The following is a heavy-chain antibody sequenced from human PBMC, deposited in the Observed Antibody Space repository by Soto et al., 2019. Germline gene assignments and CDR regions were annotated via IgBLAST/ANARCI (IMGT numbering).Heavy chain of an antibody. D-gene: IGHD2-21*02. CDR2: VGGSGGTT. CDR1: GFTFSSSA. CDR3: AKNCGGDCYTNFDF. V-gene: IGHV3-23*01. J-gene: IGHJ4*02. Sequence: EVQLLESGGGLVQPGGSLRLSCAASGFTFSSSAMSWVRQAPGMGLEWVAGVGGSGGTTYSADSVKGRFIISRDNSKNTLYLQMNSLSAEDTAVYYCAKNCGGDCYTNFDFWGKGTLVTVSS.